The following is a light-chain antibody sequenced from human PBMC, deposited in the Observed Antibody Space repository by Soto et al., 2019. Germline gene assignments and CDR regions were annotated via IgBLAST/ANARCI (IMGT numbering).Light chain of an antibody. V-gene: IGKV3-15*01. CDR2: GAS. CDR1: QSVSSN. Sequence: EIVMTQSPATLSVSPGERATLSCRASQSVSSNLAWFQQKPGQAPRLLIYGASTRATGIPARFSGSGSGTEFTLTISSLRSEDFALYYCQQYNSWPRTFGQGTKVDIK. CDR3: QQYNSWPRT. J-gene: IGKJ1*01.